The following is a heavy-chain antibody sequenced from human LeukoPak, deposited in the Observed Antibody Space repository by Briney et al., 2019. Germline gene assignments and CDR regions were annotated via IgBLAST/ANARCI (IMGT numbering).Heavy chain of an antibody. J-gene: IGHJ5*02. V-gene: IGHV3-23*01. Sequence: QPGGSLRLSCAASGFTFSSYGMSWVRQAPGKGLEWVSAISGSGGSTYYADSVKGRFTISRDNSKNTLYLQMNSLRAEDTAVYYCAKDPRGAYCCRGNWFDPWGQGTLVTVSS. CDR2: ISGSGGST. D-gene: IGHD2-2*01. CDR3: AKDPRGAYCCRGNWFDP. CDR1: GFTFSSYG.